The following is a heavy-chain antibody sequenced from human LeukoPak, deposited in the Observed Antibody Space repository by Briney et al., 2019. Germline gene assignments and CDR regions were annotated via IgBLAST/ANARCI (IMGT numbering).Heavy chain of an antibody. Sequence: SETLSLTCTVSGYSISSGYYWSWIRQPPGKGLEWIGYIYYSGSTNHNPSLKSRVTLSADTSKNQFSLRLSSVTAADTAVYYCARDLMVPTDDYYYMDVWGKGTTVTVSS. CDR1: GYSISSGYY. CDR2: IYYSGST. CDR3: ARDLMVPTDDYYYMDV. V-gene: IGHV4-61*01. D-gene: IGHD4/OR15-4a*01. J-gene: IGHJ6*03.